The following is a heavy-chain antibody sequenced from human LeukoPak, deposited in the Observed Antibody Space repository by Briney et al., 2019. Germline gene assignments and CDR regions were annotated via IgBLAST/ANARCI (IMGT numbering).Heavy chain of an antibody. CDR3: ARATYYYGSGDYYYGMDV. CDR1: GYTFTSYD. V-gene: IGHV1-8*01. Sequence: ASLKVSFKASGYTFTSYDINWVRQASGQGPGWMGWMNRNSGNTGYAQKFQGRVTMTRNTSITTAYMELSSLRSEDTAVYYCARATYYYGSGDYYYGMDVWGQGTTVTVSS. D-gene: IGHD3-10*01. J-gene: IGHJ6*02. CDR2: MNRNSGNT.